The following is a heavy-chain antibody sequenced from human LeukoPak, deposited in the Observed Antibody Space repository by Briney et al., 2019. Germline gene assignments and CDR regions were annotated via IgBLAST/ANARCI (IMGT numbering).Heavy chain of an antibody. J-gene: IGHJ6*04. CDR2: IKQDGSEK. D-gene: IGHD3-10*01. Sequence: GRSLRLSCAASGFTFSSYGMHWVRQAPGKGLEWVANIKQDGSEKYYVDSVKGRFTISRDNAKNSLYLQMNSLRAEDTAVYYCARDRVVRGVTGRWYYYGMDVWGKGTTVTVSS. CDR1: GFTFSSYG. CDR3: ARDRVVRGVTGRWYYYGMDV. V-gene: IGHV3-7*03.